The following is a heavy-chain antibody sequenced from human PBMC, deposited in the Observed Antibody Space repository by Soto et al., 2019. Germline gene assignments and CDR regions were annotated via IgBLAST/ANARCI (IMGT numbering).Heavy chain of an antibody. V-gene: IGHV3-7*01. J-gene: IGHJ3*02. CDR3: ARDFWREIDAFDI. D-gene: IGHD3-3*01. CDR2: IKQDGSEK. Sequence: GGSLRLSCAASGFTFSSYWMSWVRQAPGKGLEWVANIKQDGSEKYYVDSVKGRFTISRDNAKNSLYLQMNSLRAEDTAVYYCARDFWREIDAFDIWGQGTMVTV. CDR1: GFTFSSYW.